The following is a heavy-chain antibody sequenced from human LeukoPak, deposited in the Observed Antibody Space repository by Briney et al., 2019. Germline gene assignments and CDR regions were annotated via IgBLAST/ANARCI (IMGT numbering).Heavy chain of an antibody. CDR2: ISAYNGNT. Sequence: ASVKVSFKASGYTFTSYGISWVRQAPGQGLEWMGWISAYNGNTNYAQKLQGRVTMTTDTSTSTAYMELRSLRSDDTAVYYCARGVCSSTSCPGVRRWFDPWGQGTLVTVSS. V-gene: IGHV1-18*01. CDR3: ARGVCSSTSCPGVRRWFDP. D-gene: IGHD2-2*01. J-gene: IGHJ5*02. CDR1: GYTFTSYG.